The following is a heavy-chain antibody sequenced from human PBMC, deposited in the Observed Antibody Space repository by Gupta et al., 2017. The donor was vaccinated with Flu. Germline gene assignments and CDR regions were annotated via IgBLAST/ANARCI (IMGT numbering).Heavy chain of an antibody. Sequence: QVQLVESGGGVVQPGRSLRLSCAASGFTFSSYGMHWVRTAPGKGLEWVAVIWYDGNNKYYADSVNGRFTISRDNSKNTLYLQMNSLRAEDTAVYYCARIRVGTDYFDYWGQGTLVTVSS. CDR3: ARIRVGTDYFDY. D-gene: IGHD1-1*01. V-gene: IGHV3-33*01. CDR2: IWYDGNNK. CDR1: GFTFSSYG. J-gene: IGHJ4*02.